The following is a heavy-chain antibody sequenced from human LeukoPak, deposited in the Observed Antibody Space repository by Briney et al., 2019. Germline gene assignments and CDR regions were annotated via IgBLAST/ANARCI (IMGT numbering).Heavy chain of an antibody. CDR3: ARATGTMILLTGHYFDY. D-gene: IGHD3-22*01. CDR2: IIPIFGTA. J-gene: IGHJ4*02. CDR1: GGTFSSYA. V-gene: IGHV1-69*01. Sequence: ASVNVSCKASGGTFSSYAISWVRQAPGQGLEWMGGIIPIFGTANYAQKFQGRVTITADESTRTAYMELSSLRSEDTAVYYCARATGTMILLTGHYFDYWGQGTLVTVSS.